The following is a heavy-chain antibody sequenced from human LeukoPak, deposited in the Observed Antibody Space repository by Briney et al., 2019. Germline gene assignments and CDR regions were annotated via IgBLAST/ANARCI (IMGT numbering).Heavy chain of an antibody. J-gene: IGHJ4*02. CDR3: ARDRRDYYGSGSYFDY. CDR2: ISSSGSTI. Sequence: GGSLRLSCAASGFTFSDYYMSWIRQAPGKGLEWVSYISSSGSTIDYADSVKGRFTISRDNAKNSLYMKMNSLRAEDTAVYYCARDRRDYYGSGSYFDYWGQGTLVTVSS. CDR1: GFTFSDYY. V-gene: IGHV3-11*01. D-gene: IGHD3-10*01.